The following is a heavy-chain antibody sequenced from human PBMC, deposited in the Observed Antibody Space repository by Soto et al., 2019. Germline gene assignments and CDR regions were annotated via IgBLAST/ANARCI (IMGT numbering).Heavy chain of an antibody. CDR2: ISYDGSNK. CDR1: GFTFSSYG. V-gene: IGHV3-30*18. D-gene: IGHD4-4*01. Sequence: QSGGSLRLSCAASGFTFSSYGMHWVRQAPGKGLEWVAVISYDGSNKYYADSVKGRFTISRDNSKNTLYLQMNSLRAEDTAVYYCAKDLRDDYSNYYYGMDVWGQGTTVTVSS. J-gene: IGHJ6*02. CDR3: AKDLRDDYSNYYYGMDV.